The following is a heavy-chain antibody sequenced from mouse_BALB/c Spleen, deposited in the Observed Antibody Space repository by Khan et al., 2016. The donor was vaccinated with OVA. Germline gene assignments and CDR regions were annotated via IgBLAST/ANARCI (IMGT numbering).Heavy chain of an antibody. J-gene: IGHJ2*01. V-gene: IGHV1S81*02. CDR3: ARSSYGSTDY. D-gene: IGHD1-1*01. Sequence: QVQLQQPGAELVKPGASVKLSCKASGYTFTSYWMHWVKQRPGQGLEWIGEINPSNGRTNYNENFKSKATLTVDKSSSTAYMQLSSLTSEDSAVYYCARSSYGSTDYWGHGTTLTVSS. CDR1: GYTFTSYW. CDR2: INPSNGRT.